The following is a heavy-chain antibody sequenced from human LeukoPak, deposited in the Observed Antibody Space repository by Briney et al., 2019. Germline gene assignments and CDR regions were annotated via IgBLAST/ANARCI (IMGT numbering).Heavy chain of an antibody. CDR1: GFTFSSYW. CDR3: AKVNLNTFGGVIVPFYFDY. V-gene: IGHV3-23*01. D-gene: IGHD3-16*02. Sequence: SGGSLRLSCAASGFTFSSYWMHWVRQAPGKGLEWVSAISGSGGSTYYADSVKGRFTISRDNSKNTLYLQMNSLRAEDTAVYYCAKVNLNTFGGVIVPFYFDYWGQGTLVTVSS. CDR2: ISGSGGST. J-gene: IGHJ4*02.